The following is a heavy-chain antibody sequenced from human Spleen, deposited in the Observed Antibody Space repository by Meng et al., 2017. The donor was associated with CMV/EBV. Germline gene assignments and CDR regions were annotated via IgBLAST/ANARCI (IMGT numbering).Heavy chain of an antibody. J-gene: IGHJ3*02. CDR1: GFTFNTYA. CDR3: AKDRQFNSASDAFDI. D-gene: IGHD4-11*01. V-gene: IGHV3-23*03. Sequence: GGSLRLSCAASGFTFNTYAMSWVRQAPGKGLEWVSIIYGAGTSTFYGNSVKGRLTISRDNSKNTLYLQMNSLRGEDTAIYYCAKDRQFNSASDAFDIWGQGTMVTVSS. CDR2: IYGAGTST.